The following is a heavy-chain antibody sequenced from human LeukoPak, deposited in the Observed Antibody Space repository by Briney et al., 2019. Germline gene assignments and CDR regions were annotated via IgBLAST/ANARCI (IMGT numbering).Heavy chain of an antibody. D-gene: IGHD7-27*01. CDR2: IYTSGST. J-gene: IGHJ5*02. CDR3: ARDREAVANWGYDWFDP. Sequence: SETLSLTCTVSGGSISSYYWSWIRQPAGKGLEWIGRIYTSGSTNYNPSLKSRVTMSVDTSKNQFSLKLSSVTAADTAVYYCARDREAVANWGYDWFDPWGQGTRVTVSS. CDR1: GGSISSYY. V-gene: IGHV4-4*07.